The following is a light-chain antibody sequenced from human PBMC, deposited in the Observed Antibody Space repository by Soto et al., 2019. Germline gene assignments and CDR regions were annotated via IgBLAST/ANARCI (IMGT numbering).Light chain of an antibody. V-gene: IGKV1-5*01. CDR2: DAS. CDR1: QSISSW. CDR3: QQYNSYSRT. Sequence: MTQSPATLSVSPGERATLSCRASQSISSWLSWYQQKPWKAPKLLIYDASSLESGVPSRFSGSGSGTEFTLPISSLQHDDFATYYCQQYNSYSRTFGQGTKVDIK. J-gene: IGKJ1*01.